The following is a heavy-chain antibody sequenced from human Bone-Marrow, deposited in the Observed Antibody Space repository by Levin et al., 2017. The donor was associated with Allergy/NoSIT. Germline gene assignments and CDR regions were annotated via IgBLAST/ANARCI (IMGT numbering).Heavy chain of an antibody. V-gene: IGHV6-1*01. J-gene: IGHJ6*02. CDR3: ARDRVPAWAGSMVREHYYVYGMDV. D-gene: IGHD3-10*01. Sequence: SETLSLTCAISGAGVSSNSAAWNWIRQSPSRGLEWLGRTYFRSKWYNDYAVSVKSRITINPDTSKNQFSLHLNSVTPEDTGVYYCARDRVPAWAGSMVREHYYVYGMDVWGQGTTVTVSS. CDR2: TYFRSKWYN. CDR1: GAGVSSNSAA.